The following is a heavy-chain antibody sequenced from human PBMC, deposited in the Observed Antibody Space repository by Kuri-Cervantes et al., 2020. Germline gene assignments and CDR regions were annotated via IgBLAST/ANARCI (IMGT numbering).Heavy chain of an antibody. CDR3: AALGSYLY. Sequence: GGSLRLSCAASGFTFSTYAMHWVRQAPGKGLEWVAFIRYDGSNKFYADSVRGRFTISRDNSKNTLHLQMNSLRAGDTAVYYCAALGSYLYWGQGTLVTVSS. D-gene: IGHD3-10*01. V-gene: IGHV3-30*02. CDR2: IRYDGSNK. CDR1: GFTFSTYA. J-gene: IGHJ4*02.